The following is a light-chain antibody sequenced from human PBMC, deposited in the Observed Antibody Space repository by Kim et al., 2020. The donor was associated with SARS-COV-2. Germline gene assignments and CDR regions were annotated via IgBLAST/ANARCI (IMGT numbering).Light chain of an antibody. Sequence: ASVGDRVTITCRASQSISSWLAWYQQKPGKAPKLLIYKASSLESGVASRFSGSGSGTEFTLTISSLQPDDFATYYCQQYNSYSFTFGGGTKVDIK. CDR3: QQYNSYSFT. CDR2: KAS. J-gene: IGKJ4*01. V-gene: IGKV1-5*03. CDR1: QSISSW.